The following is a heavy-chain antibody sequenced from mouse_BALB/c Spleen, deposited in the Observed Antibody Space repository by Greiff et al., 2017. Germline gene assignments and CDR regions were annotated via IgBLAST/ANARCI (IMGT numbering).Heavy chain of an antibody. CDR3: AREDYQFDY. V-gene: IGHV1-54*01. Sequence: VQLQESGAELVRPGTSVKVSCKASGYAFTNYLIEWVKQRPGQGLEWIGVINPGSGGTNYNEKFKGKATLTADKSSSTAYMQLSSLTSDDSAVYICAREDYQFDYWGQGTTLTVSS. CDR2: INPGSGGT. CDR1: GYAFTNYL. J-gene: IGHJ2*01. D-gene: IGHD2-4*01.